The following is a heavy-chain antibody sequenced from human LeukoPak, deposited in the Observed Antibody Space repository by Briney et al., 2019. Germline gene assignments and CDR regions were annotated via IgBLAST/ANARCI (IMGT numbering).Heavy chain of an antibody. V-gene: IGHV3-23*01. J-gene: IGHJ4*02. CDR2: ISGSGGST. Sequence: GGYLRLSCAASGSTFNSYGMSWVRQAPGKGLEWVSAISGSGGSTYYSDSVKGRFTTSRDNSKNTLFLQMNSLRAEDTAVYSCAKDVKFSWPFYFDYWGQGILVTVSS. CDR1: GSTFNSYG. CDR3: AKDVKFSWPFYFDY. D-gene: IGHD5-12*01.